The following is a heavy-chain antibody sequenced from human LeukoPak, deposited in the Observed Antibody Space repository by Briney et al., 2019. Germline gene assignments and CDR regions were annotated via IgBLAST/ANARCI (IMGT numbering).Heavy chain of an antibody. Sequence: GGSLRLSCAASGFTFSSYWMSWVRQAPGKGLEWVANIKQDGSEKYYVDSVKGRFTISGDNAKNSLYLQMNSLRAEDTAVYYCARDPSGLVRGDYYFDYWGQGTLVTVSS. CDR1: GFTFSSYW. J-gene: IGHJ4*02. CDR3: ARDPSGLVRGDYYFDY. D-gene: IGHD6-19*01. CDR2: IKQDGSEK. V-gene: IGHV3-7*01.